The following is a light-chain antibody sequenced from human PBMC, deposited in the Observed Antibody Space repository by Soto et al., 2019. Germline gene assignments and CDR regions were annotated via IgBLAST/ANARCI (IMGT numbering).Light chain of an antibody. J-gene: IGKJ5*01. Sequence: EIVLTQSPATLSLSPGERATLSCRASQSVSSYLVWYQQKPGQAPRLLIHDASNRATGIPARFSGSGSGTDFTLTISSLEPEDFAVYYCQQRTNWPSSTFGQGTRLEIK. V-gene: IGKV3-11*01. CDR1: QSVSSY. CDR2: DAS. CDR3: QQRTNWPSST.